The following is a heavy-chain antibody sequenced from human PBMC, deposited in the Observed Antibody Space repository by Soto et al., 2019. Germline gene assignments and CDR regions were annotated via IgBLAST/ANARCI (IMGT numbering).Heavy chain of an antibody. V-gene: IGHV4-59*08. Sequence: QVQLQESGPGLVKPSETLSLTCTVSGGSISSYYWSWIRQPPGKGLEWFGYIYYSGSTNYNPSLKSRVTISVDTSKNQFSRKLSSVTAADTAVYYCVRTSGDILTGYHFDYWGQGTLVTVSS. D-gene: IGHD3-9*01. CDR1: GGSISSYY. CDR2: IYYSGST. CDR3: VRTSGDILTGYHFDY. J-gene: IGHJ4*02.